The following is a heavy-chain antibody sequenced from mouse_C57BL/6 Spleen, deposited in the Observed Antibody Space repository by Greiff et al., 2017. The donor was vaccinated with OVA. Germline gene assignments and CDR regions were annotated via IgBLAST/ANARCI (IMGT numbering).Heavy chain of an antibody. D-gene: IGHD2-3*01. Sequence: EVHLVESGGGLVKPGGSLKLSCAASGFTFSDYGMHWVRQAPEKGLEWVAYISSGSSTIYYADTVKGRFTISRDNAKNTLFLQMTSLRSEDTAMYYCARDGYYPYAMDYWGQGTSVTVSS. CDR2: ISSGSSTI. J-gene: IGHJ4*01. V-gene: IGHV5-17*01. CDR1: GFTFSDYG. CDR3: ARDGYYPYAMDY.